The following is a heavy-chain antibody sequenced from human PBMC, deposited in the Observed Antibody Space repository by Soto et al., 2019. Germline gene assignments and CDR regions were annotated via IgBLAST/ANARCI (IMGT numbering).Heavy chain of an antibody. CDR1: GFTFSSYA. CDR2: ISGSGGST. V-gene: IGHV3-23*01. D-gene: IGHD3-3*01. Sequence: GGSLRLSCAASGFTFSSYAMSWVRQAPGKGLEWVSAISGSGGSTYYADSVKGRFTISRDNSKNTLYLQMNSLRAEDTAVYYCAKEPESITIFVIYFDYWSQGTLVTVSS. CDR3: AKEPESITIFVIYFDY. J-gene: IGHJ4*02.